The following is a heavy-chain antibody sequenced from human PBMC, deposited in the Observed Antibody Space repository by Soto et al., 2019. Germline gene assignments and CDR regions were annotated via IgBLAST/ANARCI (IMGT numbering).Heavy chain of an antibody. V-gene: IGHV3-48*04. CDR2: MNGVGSTI. J-gene: IGHJ4*02. D-gene: IGHD6-19*01. CDR3: VRDLSGGWSMDY. CDR1: GFNFITYS. Sequence: EVQLVESGGGLGQPGGSLRLSCAASGFNFITYSMNWVRQAPGKGLEWVSYMNGVGSTIAYADSVKGRFTMSRDNAKNSLYLQMNSLRVEDTAVYYCVRDLSGGWSMDYWGQGTLVTVSS.